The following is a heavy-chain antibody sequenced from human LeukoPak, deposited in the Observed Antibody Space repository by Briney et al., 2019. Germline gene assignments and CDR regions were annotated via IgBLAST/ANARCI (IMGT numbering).Heavy chain of an antibody. CDR2: IYYGGST. CDR3: ASPRGDYGDYSLDY. CDR1: AGSLSSGDYY. J-gene: IGHJ4*02. D-gene: IGHD4-17*01. V-gene: IGHV4-30-4*01. Sequence: PSQTLSLTCTVSAGSLSSGDYYWNWIRQPPGKGLQWIGDIYYGGSTNYNPSLKSRVSISVDASKNQFSLKLSSVTAADTAVYYCASPRGDYGDYSLDYWGQGTLVTVSS.